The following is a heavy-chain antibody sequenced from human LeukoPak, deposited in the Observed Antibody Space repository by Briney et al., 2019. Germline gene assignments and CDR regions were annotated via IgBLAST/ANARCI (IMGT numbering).Heavy chain of an antibody. D-gene: IGHD4-17*01. J-gene: IGHJ6*03. CDR1: GYTFTSYD. Sequence: GASVKVSCKASGYTFTSYDINWVRQATGQGLEWMGWMNPNSGNTGYAQKFQGRVTITRNTSISTAYMEPSSLRSEDTAVYYCARGPATVTTESAYYYYYMDVWGKGTTVTVSS. CDR2: MNPNSGNT. CDR3: ARGPATVTTESAYYYYYMDV. V-gene: IGHV1-8*03.